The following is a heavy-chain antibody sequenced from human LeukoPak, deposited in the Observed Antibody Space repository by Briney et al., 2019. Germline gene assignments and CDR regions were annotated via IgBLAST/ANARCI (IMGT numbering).Heavy chain of an antibody. D-gene: IGHD3-10*01. CDR2: IKQDGSEK. Sequence: GGSLRLSCAASGFTFSSYWMSWVRQAPGKGLEWVANIKQDGSEKYYVDSVKGRFTTSRDNAKNSLYLQMNSLRAEDTAVYYCACGARLLWFGELFHWGQGTLVTVSS. J-gene: IGHJ4*02. CDR1: GFTFSSYW. CDR3: ACGARLLWFGELFH. V-gene: IGHV3-7*01.